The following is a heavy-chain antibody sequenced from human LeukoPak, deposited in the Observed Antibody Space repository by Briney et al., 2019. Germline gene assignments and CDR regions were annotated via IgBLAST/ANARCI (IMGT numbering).Heavy chain of an antibody. CDR3: ARESPYYYDSSGPAL. Sequence: HSGGSLRLSCAASGFTFSSYEMNWVRQAPGRGLEWVSYISSSGSTIYYADSVKGRFTISRDNAKNSLYLQMNSLRAEDTAVYYCARESPYYYDSSGPALWGQGTMVTVSS. D-gene: IGHD3-22*01. CDR1: GFTFSSYE. CDR2: ISSSGSTI. V-gene: IGHV3-48*03. J-gene: IGHJ3*01.